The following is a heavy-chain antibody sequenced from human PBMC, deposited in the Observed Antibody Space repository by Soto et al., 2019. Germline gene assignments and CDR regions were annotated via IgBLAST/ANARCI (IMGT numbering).Heavy chain of an antibody. CDR3: ATDGLVVLANDYYGMDV. Sequence: QMQLVQSGAEVKKTGTSVKVSCKASGYTFTYRYLHWVRQAPGQALEWMGWITPFNGNTNYAQKFQDRFSITRDRSMSTAYMELSSLRSEDTAMYYCATDGLVVLANDYYGMDVWGQGSTVTVSS. CDR2: ITPFNGNT. D-gene: IGHD2-8*02. J-gene: IGHJ6*02. CDR1: GYTFTYRY. V-gene: IGHV1-45*02.